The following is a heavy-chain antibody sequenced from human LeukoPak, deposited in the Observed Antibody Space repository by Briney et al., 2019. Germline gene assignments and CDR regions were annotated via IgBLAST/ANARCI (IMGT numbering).Heavy chain of an antibody. V-gene: IGHV3-48*01. CDR2: ISRSGSTR. Sequence: GGSLRLSCTATGFIFSDYSMNWVRQTPGKGLEWISYISRSGSTRHDADSARGRFTISRDNAKNSLYLQMNSLRADDTAVYYCAREGEIRGGVIFPRPFDYWGQGTRVSVSS. CDR1: GFIFSDYS. CDR3: AREGEIRGGVIFPRPFDY. J-gene: IGHJ4*02. D-gene: IGHD3-10*01.